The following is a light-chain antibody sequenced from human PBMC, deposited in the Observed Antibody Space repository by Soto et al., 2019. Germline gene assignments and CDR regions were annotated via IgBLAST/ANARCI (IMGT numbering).Light chain of an antibody. J-gene: IGKJ1*01. V-gene: IGKV3-20*01. CDR3: QQYGSWT. Sequence: EIVLTQSPGTLSVSPGERATLSCRASQSISSNYLAWYQQKPGQAPSLLIYGASSMATGIPDRFSGSGSGTDFTLTSSRLEPEDSAIYYCQQYGSWTFGEGTKVEIK. CDR2: GAS. CDR1: QSISSNY.